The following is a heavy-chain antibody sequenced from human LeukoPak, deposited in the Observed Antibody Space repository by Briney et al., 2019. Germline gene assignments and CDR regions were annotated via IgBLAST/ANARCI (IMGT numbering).Heavy chain of an antibody. J-gene: IGHJ4*02. CDR1: GFIFNNYG. D-gene: IGHD2-21*02. V-gene: IGHV3-30*18. Sequence: PGGSLRLSCAASGFIFNNYGMHWVRQAPGKGLEWVAVISYDGSNKNYADSVKGRSTTSRDSSKNTVYLQMNSLGVEDTAVYYCAKDWAPYCGGDCYFNYWGQGTLVTVSS. CDR3: AKDWAPYCGGDCYFNY. CDR2: ISYDGSNK.